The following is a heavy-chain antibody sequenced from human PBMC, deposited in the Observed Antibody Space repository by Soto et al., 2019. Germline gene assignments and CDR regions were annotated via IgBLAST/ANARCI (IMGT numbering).Heavy chain of an antibody. V-gene: IGHV3-74*01. CDR1: GFTFSTFW. Sequence: GGSLRLSCAASGFTFSTFWMHWVRQDPGKELVWVSRISPDGSTITYADSVKGRFTISRDNAKDTLYLQMNSMRAEDTAVYYCVRDEGRRSRGDSWGPGALVTVSS. D-gene: IGHD2-2*01. CDR2: ISPDGSTI. CDR3: VRDEGRRSRGDS. J-gene: IGHJ4*02.